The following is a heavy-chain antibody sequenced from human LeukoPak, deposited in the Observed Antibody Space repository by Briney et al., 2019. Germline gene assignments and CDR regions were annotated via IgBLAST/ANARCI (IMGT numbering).Heavy chain of an antibody. Sequence: SETLSLTCTASGGSISSYFWTWIRQPAGKGLEWIGRVYSSGSTNYNPSLKSRVTMSVDTSKNQFSLTMNFVTAADTAMYYCAKGVASLEHWGQGTLVTVSS. CDR3: AKGVASLEH. V-gene: IGHV4-4*07. D-gene: IGHD3-10*01. CDR2: VYSSGST. J-gene: IGHJ4*02. CDR1: GGSISSYF.